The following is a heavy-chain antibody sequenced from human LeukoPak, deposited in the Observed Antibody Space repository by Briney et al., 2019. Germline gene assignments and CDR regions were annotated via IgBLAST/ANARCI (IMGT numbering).Heavy chain of an antibody. CDR2: IIPIFGTA. CDR1: GGTFSSYA. V-gene: IGHV1-69*05. D-gene: IGHD6-13*01. Sequence: SVKVSCKASGGTFSSYAISWVRHAPGQGLEWMGGIIPIFGTANYAQKFQGRVTITTDESTSTAYMELSSLRSEDTAVYYCARDLTAADYYYMDVWGKGTTVTVSS. CDR3: ARDLTAADYYYMDV. J-gene: IGHJ6*03.